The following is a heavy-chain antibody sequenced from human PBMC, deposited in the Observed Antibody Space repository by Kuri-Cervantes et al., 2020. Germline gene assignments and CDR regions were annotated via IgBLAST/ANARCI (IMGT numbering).Heavy chain of an antibody. D-gene: IGHD6-19*01. V-gene: IGHV3-7*04. J-gene: IGHJ2*01. CDR3: ARTYSSGWTSGYFDL. CDR1: GFSFSSYW. Sequence: GGSLRLSCAASGFSFSSYWMTWVRQVPGKGLEWVANIKEDGGEKKFADSVKRRFTISRDNAKNSLDLQMNSLRVEGTAVYYCARTYSSGWTSGYFDLWGRGTLVTVSS. CDR2: IKEDGGEK.